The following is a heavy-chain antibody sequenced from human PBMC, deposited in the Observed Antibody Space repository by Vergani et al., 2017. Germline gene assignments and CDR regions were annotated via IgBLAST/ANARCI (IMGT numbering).Heavy chain of an antibody. D-gene: IGHD1-1*01. CDR1: GFKFSDHY. J-gene: IGHJ6*02. CDR3: AKNPGISTTRHYYAMDV. CDR2: ISPGASTV. Sequence: LEESGGGSVKPGGSLRLSCAASGFKFSDHYMSWIRQAPGKGLEWVSHISPGASTVSYTDSVTGRFTVSRDNANNSLTLDMTTLRVEDTAVYYCAKNPGISTTRHYYAMDVWVQGTTVTVSS. V-gene: IGHV3-11*04.